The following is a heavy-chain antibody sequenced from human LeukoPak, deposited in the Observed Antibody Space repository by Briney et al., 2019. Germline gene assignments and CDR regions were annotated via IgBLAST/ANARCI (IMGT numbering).Heavy chain of an antibody. CDR2: INHSGST. D-gene: IGHD3-16*02. CDR1: GASISERNW. J-gene: IGHJ6*03. CDR3: ARGLGDYVWGSYRYNLNYYMDV. Sequence: SETLSLTCTVSGASISERNWWNWVRQPPGKGLEWIGEINHSGSTNYDPSLKSRVTISVDTSKNQFSLKLSSVTAADTAVYYCARGLGDYVWGSYRYNLNYYMDVWGKGTTVTVSS. V-gene: IGHV4-4*02.